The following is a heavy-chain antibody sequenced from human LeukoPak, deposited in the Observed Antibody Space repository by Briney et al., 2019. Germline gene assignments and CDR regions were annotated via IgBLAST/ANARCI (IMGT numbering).Heavy chain of an antibody. V-gene: IGHV1-2*06. CDR1: GYTFTGYY. CDR3: ARGEYSNYPKFVY. D-gene: IGHD4-11*01. CDR2: INPNSGGT. J-gene: IGHJ4*02. Sequence: ASVKVSCKASGYTFTGYYMHWVLQAPGQGLEWMGRINPNSGGTNYAQKFQGRVTMTRDTSISTAYMELSRLRSDDTAVYYCARGEYSNYPKFVYWGQGTLVTVSS.